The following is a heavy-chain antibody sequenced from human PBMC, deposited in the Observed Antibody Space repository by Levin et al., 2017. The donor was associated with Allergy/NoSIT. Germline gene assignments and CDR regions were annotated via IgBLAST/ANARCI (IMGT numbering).Heavy chain of an antibody. CDR3: ARGGVPDY. Sequence: GASVKVSCAVSGFTFSDYSMNWVRQAPGKGLEWVSSISTSSNYIYYADSVRGRFTISRDNAKNSLYLQMNSLRAEDTAVYYCARGGVPDYWGQGALVTVSS. D-gene: IGHD2-8*01. V-gene: IGHV3-21*01. CDR2: ISTSSNYI. CDR1: GFTFSDYS. J-gene: IGHJ4*02.